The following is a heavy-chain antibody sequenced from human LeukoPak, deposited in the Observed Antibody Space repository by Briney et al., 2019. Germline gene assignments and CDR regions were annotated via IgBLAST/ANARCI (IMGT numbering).Heavy chain of an antibody. J-gene: IGHJ4*02. CDR1: GYTFTGYY. D-gene: IGHD2-15*01. V-gene: IGHV1-18*04. Sequence: ASVKVSCKTSGYTFTGYYINWVRQAPGQGREWMGWIGAYNGNTIYAQKVKGRVTMTTDTSTSTAYMELRSLKSDDTAVYYCARASYCSGGSCYSDYGGQGTLVTVSS. CDR3: ARASYCSGGSCYSDY. CDR2: IGAYNGNT.